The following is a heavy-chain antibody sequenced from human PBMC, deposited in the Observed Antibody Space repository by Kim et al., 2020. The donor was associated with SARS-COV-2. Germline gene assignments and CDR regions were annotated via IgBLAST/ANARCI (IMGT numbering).Heavy chain of an antibody. J-gene: IGHJ5*02. Sequence: GGSLRLSCAASEFIFSCYWMSWVRQAPGTGLECVATIRQDGIERHFVDSAEGLFTITRDNAQNSLYLQMSSLRVEDTAVYYSFRGCGRSSSPYWLDTWGEGTLVIV. D-gene: IGHD6-13*01. V-gene: IGHV3-7*03. CDR3: FRGCGRSSSPYWLDT. CDR2: IRQDGIER. CDR1: EFIFSCYW.